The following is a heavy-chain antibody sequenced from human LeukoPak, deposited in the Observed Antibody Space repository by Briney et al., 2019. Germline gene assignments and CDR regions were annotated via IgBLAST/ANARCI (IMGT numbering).Heavy chain of an antibody. D-gene: IGHD6-13*01. CDR2: IYYSGST. Sequence: PSETLSLTCTVSGGSISSGGYYWSWIRQHPGKGLEWIGYIYYSGSTYYNPSLKSRVTISVDTSKNQFSLKLSSVIAADTAVYYCASGSYSSSWYYFDYWGQGTLVTVSS. CDR1: GGSISSGGYY. J-gene: IGHJ4*02. V-gene: IGHV4-31*03. CDR3: ASGSYSSSWYYFDY.